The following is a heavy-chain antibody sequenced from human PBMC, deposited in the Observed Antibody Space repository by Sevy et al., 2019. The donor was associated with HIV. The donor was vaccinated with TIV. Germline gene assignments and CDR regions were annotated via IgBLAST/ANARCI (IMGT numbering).Heavy chain of an antibody. CDR3: GTLYNAYLNY. CDR1: GVSISNYW. CDR2: IKQDGSAK. V-gene: IGHV3-7*01. Sequence: GGSLRLSCAASGVSISNYWMSWVRHSPGKGLEWVANIKQDGSAKYYVDSVQGRFTVSRDNGNNTLFLQMNSLRGDDTTVYYCGTLYNAYLNYWGRGTLVTVSS. J-gene: IGHJ4*02. D-gene: IGHD1-20*01.